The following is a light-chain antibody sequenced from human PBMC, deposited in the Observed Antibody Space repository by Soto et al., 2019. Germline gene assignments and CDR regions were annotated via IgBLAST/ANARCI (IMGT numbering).Light chain of an antibody. CDR2: RNN. CDR3: AVWDDSLSGLYV. J-gene: IGLJ1*01. CDR1: SSNIGSTY. V-gene: IGLV1-47*01. Sequence: SVLTQPPSASGTPGHRVTISCSGGSSNIGSTYVYWFQQVPGTAPKLLIYRNNLRPSGVPDRFSGSKSGTSASLAISGLRSEDEADYYCAVWDDSLSGLYVFGSGTKVTVL.